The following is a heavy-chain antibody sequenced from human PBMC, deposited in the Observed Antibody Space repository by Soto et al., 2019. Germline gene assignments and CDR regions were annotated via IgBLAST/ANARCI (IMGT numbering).Heavy chain of an antibody. J-gene: IGHJ3*01. CDR3: AHRLDQAYGDYPDAFDV. CDR1: GFSVNTTVEG. Sequence: QITLRESGPTLVKPTQTLTLTCTFSGFSVNTTVEGFGWIRQRPGKALEWLAVIYWDDDKRYSPSLKTRPTITKDTSNNQVVLTMTNMAPVDPATYYCAHRLDQAYGDYPDAFDVWGQGTTVTVSS. D-gene: IGHD4-17*01. V-gene: IGHV2-5*02. CDR2: IYWDDDK.